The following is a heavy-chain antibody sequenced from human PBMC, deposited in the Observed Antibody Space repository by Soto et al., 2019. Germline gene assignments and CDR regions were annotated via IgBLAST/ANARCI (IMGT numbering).Heavy chain of an antibody. J-gene: IGHJ6*02. V-gene: IGHV4-30-2*01. CDR2: IYHSGST. CDR1: GGSLSSGGYS. Sequence: TLSLPCAVSGGSLSSGGYSWSWIRQPPGKGLEWIGYIYHSGSTYYNPSLKSRVTISVDRSKNQFSLKLSSVTAADTAVYYCARGAQVASSNYYYYGMDFWGQGTTVTVSS. CDR3: ARGAQVASSNYYYYGMDF. D-gene: IGHD5-12*01.